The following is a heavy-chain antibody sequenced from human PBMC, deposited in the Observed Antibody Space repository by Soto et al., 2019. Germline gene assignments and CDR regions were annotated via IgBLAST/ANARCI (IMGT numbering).Heavy chain of an antibody. Sequence: QVQLQESGPGLVKPSQTLSLTCSVSGASLNGGGYYWSWIRQHPGKGLEWIVHIYYTGNTYYNPSLKSRISISASTSKSHFSLRLTSVTAADTAVYYCARAITGTRVYYYGVDVWGQGTTVTVSS. V-gene: IGHV4-31*03. J-gene: IGHJ6*02. D-gene: IGHD1-20*01. CDR1: GASLNGGGYY. CDR3: ARAITGTRVYYYGVDV. CDR2: IYYTGNT.